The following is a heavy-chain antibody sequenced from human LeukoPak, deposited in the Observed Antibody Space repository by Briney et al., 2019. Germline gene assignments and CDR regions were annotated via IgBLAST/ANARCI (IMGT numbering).Heavy chain of an antibody. Sequence: SETLSLTCTVSGGSISSYYWSWIRQPPGKGLEWIGYIYYSGSTNYNPSLKSRVTISVDTSKNQFSLKLSSVTAADTAVYYCASQTYTTIFGVVITDDYWGQGTLVTVSS. CDR1: GGSISSYY. J-gene: IGHJ4*02. CDR3: ASQTYTTIFGVVITDDY. CDR2: IYYSGST. D-gene: IGHD3-3*01. V-gene: IGHV4-59*08.